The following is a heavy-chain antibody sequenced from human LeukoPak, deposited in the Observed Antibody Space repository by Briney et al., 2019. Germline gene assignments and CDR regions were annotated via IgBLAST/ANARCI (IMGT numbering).Heavy chain of an antibody. Sequence: SETLSLTCAVYGGSFSGYYWSWIRQPPGKGLEWIGYIYYSGSTNYNPSLKSRVTISVDTSKNQFSLKLSSVTAADTAVYYCARQEATRAFDIWGQGTMVTVSS. J-gene: IGHJ3*02. V-gene: IGHV4-59*08. CDR2: IYYSGST. CDR1: GGSFSGYY. CDR3: ARQEATRAFDI. D-gene: IGHD5-12*01.